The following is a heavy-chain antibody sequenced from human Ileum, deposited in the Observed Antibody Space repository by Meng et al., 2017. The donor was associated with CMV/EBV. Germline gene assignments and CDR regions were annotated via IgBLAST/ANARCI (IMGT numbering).Heavy chain of an antibody. CDR1: GVSVSSGSYF. J-gene: IGHJ5*02. V-gene: IGHV4-61*01. D-gene: IGHD2-21*01. CDR3: ARWVVVVIAIDGRQNWFDP. Sequence: SETLSLTCTVSGVSVSSGSYFWSWIRQPPGKGLEWIGEINHSGSTNYNPSLKSRVTISVDTSKNQFSLKLSSVTAADTAVYYCARWVVVVIAIDGRQNWFDPWGQGTLVTVSS. CDR2: INHSGST.